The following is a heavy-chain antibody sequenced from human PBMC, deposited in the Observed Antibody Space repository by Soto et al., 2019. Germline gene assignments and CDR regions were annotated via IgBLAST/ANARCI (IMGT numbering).Heavy chain of an antibody. CDR3: ARWVGSCTYSPTYFDY. D-gene: IGHD3-10*01. Sequence: EVQLVESGGGLVKPGGSLRLSCAASGFTFSSYSMNWVRQAPGKGLERVSSISSARDYIYYAVSVKGRFTISRDNAKNSLSLQMNSLRADDTAVYYCARWVGSCTYSPTYFDYCGQGTLVTVCS. CDR2: ISSARDYI. J-gene: IGHJ4*02. V-gene: IGHV3-21*01. CDR1: GFTFSSYS.